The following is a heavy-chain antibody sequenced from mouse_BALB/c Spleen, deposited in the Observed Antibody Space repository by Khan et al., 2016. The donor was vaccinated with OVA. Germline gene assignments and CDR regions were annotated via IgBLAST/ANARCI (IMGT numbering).Heavy chain of an antibody. J-gene: IGHJ2*01. Sequence: QVQLQQSGPELVKPGTSVKISCRTSGYTFTDYYINWVEQKPGQGLEWIGWIYPGRGNTKYNEKFKDMATLTIDTSSSAAYMHLSSLTSEDTAVYSCARGGYYANRLFDYWGQGTTLTVSS. CDR3: ARGGYYANRLFDY. D-gene: IGHD1-1*01. CDR2: IYPGRGNT. CDR1: GYTFTDYY. V-gene: IGHV1-84*02.